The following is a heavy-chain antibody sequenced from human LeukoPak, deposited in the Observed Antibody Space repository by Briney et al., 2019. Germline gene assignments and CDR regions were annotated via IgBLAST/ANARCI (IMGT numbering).Heavy chain of an antibody. CDR3: AKDGRYYDILTGYRSYYFDY. CDR1: GFSFSSYW. V-gene: IGHV3-74*01. CDR2: IQYDGSTT. Sequence: GGSLRLSCAASGFSFSSYWMHWVRQAPGKGLVWVARIQYDGSTTNYADSVKGRFTISRDNSKNTLYLQMNSLRAEDTAVYYCAKDGRYYDILTGYRSYYFDYWGQGTLVTVSS. D-gene: IGHD3-9*01. J-gene: IGHJ4*02.